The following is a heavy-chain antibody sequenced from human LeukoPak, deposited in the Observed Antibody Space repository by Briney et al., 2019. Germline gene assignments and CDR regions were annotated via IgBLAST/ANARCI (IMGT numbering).Heavy chain of an antibody. Sequence: SGTLSLTCAVSGGSISSNWWSWVRQPPGKGLEWIGYIYYTGSTYYNPSLKSRVTISVDTSKNQFSLKLSSVTAADTAVYYCARGYAPWGQGTLVTVSS. CDR1: GGSISSNW. CDR2: IYYTGST. J-gene: IGHJ5*02. D-gene: IGHD5-12*01. CDR3: ARGYAP. V-gene: IGHV4-30-4*01.